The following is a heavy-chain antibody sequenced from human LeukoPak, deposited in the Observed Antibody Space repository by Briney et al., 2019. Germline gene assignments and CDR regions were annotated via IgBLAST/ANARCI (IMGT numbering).Heavy chain of an antibody. CDR2: IYYSDNT. CDR1: GGSISSSTYY. V-gene: IGHV4-39*01. CDR3: ARHGGGNAVSSFDY. D-gene: IGHD4-23*01. Sequence: PSETLSLTRTVSGGSISSSTYYWGWIRQPPGKGLEWIGSIYYSDNTYYNPSLKSLVTVSVDTSKNQFSLKLSSVTAADTAVYYCARHGGGNAVSSFDYWGQGTLVTVSS. J-gene: IGHJ4*02.